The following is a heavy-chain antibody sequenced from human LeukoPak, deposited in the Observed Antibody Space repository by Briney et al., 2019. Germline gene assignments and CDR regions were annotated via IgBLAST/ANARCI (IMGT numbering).Heavy chain of an antibody. V-gene: IGHV4-59*08. J-gene: IGHJ4*02. CDR3: ARHFRPSISITPSDS. Sequence: SETLSLTCTVSGGSISSYYWTWIRQPPGKGLEWIGYISYSGNTNCNPSLKSRGSISADTSKNQFSLKLSSVTAADTAVYYCARHFRPSISITPSDSWGQGILVTVSS. CDR2: ISYSGNT. CDR1: GGSISSYY. D-gene: IGHD1-14*01.